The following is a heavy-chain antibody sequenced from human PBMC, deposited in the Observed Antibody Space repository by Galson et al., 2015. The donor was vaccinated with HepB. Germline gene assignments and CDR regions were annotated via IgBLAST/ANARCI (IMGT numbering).Heavy chain of an antibody. J-gene: IGHJ6*02. V-gene: IGHV3-30*18. Sequence: LRLSCAASGFTFSTCTMNWVRQAPGKGLEWVAVISYDGSNKYYADSVKGRFTISRDNSKNTLYLQMNSLRAEDTAVYYCAKDDTLYYYYYGMDVWGQGTTVTVSS. CDR2: ISYDGSNK. CDR3: AKDDTLYYYYYGMDV. CDR1: GFTFSTCT.